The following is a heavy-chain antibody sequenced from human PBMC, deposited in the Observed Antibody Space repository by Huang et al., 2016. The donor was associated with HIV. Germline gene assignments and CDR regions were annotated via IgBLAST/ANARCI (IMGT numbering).Heavy chain of an antibody. CDR2: VNDSEAT. Sequence: QMQLQQRGAGLLKPSETLSLTCGVSGGSFTGNYLTWIRQAPGKGLEWIGEVNDSEATNSHPSLNGRVTIALDKSNRELSLNLRSVTATDTAVYYCARQWTILEWLLGLDVWGQGTTVIVSS. CDR1: GGSFTGNY. V-gene: IGHV4-34*02. J-gene: IGHJ6*02. D-gene: IGHD3-3*01. CDR3: ARQWTILEWLLGLDV.